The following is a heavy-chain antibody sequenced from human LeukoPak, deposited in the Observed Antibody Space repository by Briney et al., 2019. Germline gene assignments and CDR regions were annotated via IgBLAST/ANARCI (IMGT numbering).Heavy chain of an antibody. J-gene: IGHJ3*01. CDR2: VYYSGST. Sequence: SETLSLTCTVSGGSVRSDSYYWSWIRQPPGKGLEWIGYVYYSGSTNHNPSLKSRVTISVDTSKNQFSLKLRSVTAADTAVYYCVREAATDYYDSSGYYRQTEVFDAWGQGTMVTVSS. V-gene: IGHV4-61*01. D-gene: IGHD3-22*01. CDR3: VREAATDYYDSSGYYRQTEVFDA. CDR1: GGSVRSDSYY.